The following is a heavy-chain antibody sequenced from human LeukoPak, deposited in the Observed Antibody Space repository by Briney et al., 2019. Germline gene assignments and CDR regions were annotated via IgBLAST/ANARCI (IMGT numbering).Heavy chain of an antibody. CDR1: GGSFSGYY. CDR3: ARDAFYYYDSSGYYHDAFDI. D-gene: IGHD3-22*01. Sequence: SETLSLTCAVYGGSFSGYYWSWIRQPPGKGLEWIGEINHSGSTNYNPSLKSRVTISVDTSKNQFSLKLSSVTAADTAVYYCARDAFYYYDSSGYYHDAFDIWGQGTMVTVSS. J-gene: IGHJ3*02. V-gene: IGHV4-34*01. CDR2: INHSGST.